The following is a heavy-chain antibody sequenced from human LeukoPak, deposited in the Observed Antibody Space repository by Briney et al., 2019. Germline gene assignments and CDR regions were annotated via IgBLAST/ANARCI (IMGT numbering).Heavy chain of an antibody. D-gene: IGHD1-1*01. V-gene: IGHV4-59*13. CDR1: GGSISSCY. Sequence: SETLSLTCTVSGGSISSCYWSWIRQPPGKGLEWIGYIYYSGSTNYNPSLQGRVTISVDTSKSQFSLKLRSVTAADTAVYYCAREGKNWYGYWHYWGQGTLVTVSS. CDR3: AREGKNWYGYWHY. J-gene: IGHJ4*02. CDR2: IYYSGST.